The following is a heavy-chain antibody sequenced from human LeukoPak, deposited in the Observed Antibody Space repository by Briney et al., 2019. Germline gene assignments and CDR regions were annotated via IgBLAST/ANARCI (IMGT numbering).Heavy chain of an antibody. CDR1: GGSLSSTTYY. J-gene: IGHJ5*02. CDR2: INYSGST. Sequence: SETLFLTCPVSGGSLSSTTYYWGWIRQPPGKGLEWIGTINYSGSTYYNPSLKSPVTISVDTSKNQFSLMVRSMTATDTAVYYCARPLLGVVGTFDTWGQGALVTVST. D-gene: IGHD2-21*01. CDR3: ARPLLGVVGTFDT. V-gene: IGHV4-39*01.